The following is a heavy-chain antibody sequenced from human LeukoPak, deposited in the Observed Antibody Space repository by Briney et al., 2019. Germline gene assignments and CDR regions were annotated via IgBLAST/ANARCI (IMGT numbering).Heavy chain of an antibody. Sequence: GGSLRLSCAASGFTFSSYSMNWVRQAPGKGLEWVSSISSSSSYICYADSVKGRFTISRDNAKNSLYLQMNSLRAEDTAVYYCARDPHYDYVWGSSDYWGQGTLVTVSS. V-gene: IGHV3-21*01. CDR3: ARDPHYDYVWGSSDY. CDR1: GFTFSSYS. D-gene: IGHD3-16*01. CDR2: ISSSSSYI. J-gene: IGHJ4*02.